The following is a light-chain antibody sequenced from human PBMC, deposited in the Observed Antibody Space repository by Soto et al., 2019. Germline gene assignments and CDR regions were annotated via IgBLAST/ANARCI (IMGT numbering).Light chain of an antibody. Sequence: DIQMTQSPSTLSASVGDRVSITCRASQSISRQLAWYQQKPGKGPNLLIYQASNLEAGVPSRFTGSGSGTEFTLTISSQQPDYLATYYCLQYQSYWTFGQGTKVEVK. CDR1: QSISRQ. J-gene: IGKJ1*01. CDR2: QAS. V-gene: IGKV1-5*03. CDR3: LQYQSYWT.